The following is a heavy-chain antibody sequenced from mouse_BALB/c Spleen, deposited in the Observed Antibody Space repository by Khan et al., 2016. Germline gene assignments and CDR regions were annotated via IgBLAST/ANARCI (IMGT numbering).Heavy chain of an antibody. CDR3: AEDYYGSNWFAY. V-gene: IGHV9-3*02. Sequence: QIQLVQSGPELKKPGETVKISCKASGYTFTNYGMNWVKQAPGKGLKWMGWINTNTGEPTYAEEFKGHFVFSLETSASTAYLHLNNLKTEDTATYFCAEDYYGSNWFAYWGQGTLVTVSA. D-gene: IGHD1-1*01. CDR1: GYTFTNYG. J-gene: IGHJ3*01. CDR2: INTNTGEP.